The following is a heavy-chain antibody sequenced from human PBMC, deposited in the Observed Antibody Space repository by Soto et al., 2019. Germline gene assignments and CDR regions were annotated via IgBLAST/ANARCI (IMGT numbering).Heavy chain of an antibody. CDR1: GGSISSGGYY. Sequence: TLSLTCTVSGGSISSGGYYWSWIRQHPGKGLEWIGYIYYSGSTYYNPSLKSRVTISVDTSKNQFSLKLSSVTAADTAVYYCARGYYYDSSGYPGPYYFDYWGQGTLVTVSS. J-gene: IGHJ4*02. D-gene: IGHD3-22*01. V-gene: IGHV4-31*03. CDR3: ARGYYYDSSGYPGPYYFDY. CDR2: IYYSGST.